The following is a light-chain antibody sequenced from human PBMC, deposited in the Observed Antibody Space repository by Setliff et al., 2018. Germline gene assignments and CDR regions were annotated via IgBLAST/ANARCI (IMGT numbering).Light chain of an antibody. V-gene: IGLV2-23*02. CDR1: YSDVGKYNL. J-gene: IGLJ1*01. CDR3: CSYAGSRIIYV. CDR2: DFT. Sequence: QSALTQPASVSGSPGQSITISCTGTYSDVGKYNLVSWYQQHPGKAPKLILYDFTTRPSGVSDRFSGSKSANTASLTISGLQAEDEADYYCCSYAGSRIIYVFGTGTKVTVL.